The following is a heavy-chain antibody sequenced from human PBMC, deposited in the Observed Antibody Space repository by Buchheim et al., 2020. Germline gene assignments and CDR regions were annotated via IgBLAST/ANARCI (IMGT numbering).Heavy chain of an antibody. V-gene: IGHV3-33*01. CDR1: GFAFSTYG. Sequence: QVQLVESGGAVVQPGRSLRLSCAASGFAFSTYGMHWVRQAPGKGLEWLALIWFGGSPQYYADSVKGRFTISRDNSKNTLYLQMTSLSAEDTAMYYCSSAGNAAPFDYWGQGTL. J-gene: IGHJ4*02. D-gene: IGHD1-1*01. CDR2: IWFGGSPQ. CDR3: SSAGNAAPFDY.